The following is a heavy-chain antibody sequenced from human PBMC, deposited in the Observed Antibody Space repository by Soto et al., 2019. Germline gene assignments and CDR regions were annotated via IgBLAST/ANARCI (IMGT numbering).Heavy chain of an antibody. D-gene: IGHD1-26*01. CDR2: IYYSGST. Sequence: PSETLSLTCGVSGGSISSSSYYWGWIRQPPGKGLEWIGSIYYSGSTYYNPSLKSRVTISVDTSKNQFSLKLSSVTAADTAVYYCTTPPYSGSAFEYWGQGTLVTVSS. CDR3: TTPPYSGSAFEY. J-gene: IGHJ4*02. CDR1: GGSISSSSYY. V-gene: IGHV4-39*01.